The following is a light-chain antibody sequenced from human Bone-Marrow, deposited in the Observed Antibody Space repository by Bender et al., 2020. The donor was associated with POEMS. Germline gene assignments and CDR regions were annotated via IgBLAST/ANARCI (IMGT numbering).Light chain of an antibody. CDR2: SSH. Sequence: QSVLTQPPSASGTPGQRVTISCSGGSSNIGAHAVNWYQHLPGTAPKLLIYSSHRRPSEVPDRFSGSRSGTSASLAISGLQTEDEADYFCSSYTSGNTVVFGGGTTVTVL. CDR1: SSNIGAHA. CDR3: SSYTSGNTVV. J-gene: IGLJ2*01. V-gene: IGLV1-44*01.